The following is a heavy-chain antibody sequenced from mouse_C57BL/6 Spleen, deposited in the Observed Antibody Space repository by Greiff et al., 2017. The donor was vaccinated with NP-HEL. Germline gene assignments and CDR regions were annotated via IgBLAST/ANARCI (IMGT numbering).Heavy chain of an antibody. D-gene: IGHD3-2*01. Sequence: VQLKESGAELVKPGASVKLSCTASGFTIKDYYMHWVKQRTEQGLEWIGRIDPEDGETNYTPNFQGKATITADTSSNTAYLQLSSLTSEDSAVYYCANPDSPFAYWGQGTLVTVSA. CDR1: GFTIKDYY. CDR2: IDPEDGET. V-gene: IGHV14-2*01. J-gene: IGHJ3*01. CDR3: ANPDSPFAY.